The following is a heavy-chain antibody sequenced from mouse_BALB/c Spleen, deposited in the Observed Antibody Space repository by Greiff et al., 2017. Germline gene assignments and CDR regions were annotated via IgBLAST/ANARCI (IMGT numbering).Heavy chain of an antibody. CDR2: ISSGGSYT. J-gene: IGHJ3*01. V-gene: IGHV5-6*01. Sequence: DVHLVESGGDLVKPGGSLKLSCAASGFTFSSYGMSWVRQTPDKRLEWVATISSGGSYTYYPDSVKGRFTISRDNAKNTLYLQMSSLKSEDTAMYYCAREGAYYGYDKFAYWGQGTLVTVSA. CDR3: AREGAYYGYDKFAY. D-gene: IGHD2-9*01. CDR1: GFTFSSYG.